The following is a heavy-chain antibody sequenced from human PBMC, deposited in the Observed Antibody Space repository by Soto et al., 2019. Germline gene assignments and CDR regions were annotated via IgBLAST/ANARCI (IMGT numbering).Heavy chain of an antibody. CDR2: LSDSGGSI. V-gene: IGHV3-23*01. Sequence: GGSLRLSCTASGFTFNRHAMTWVRQAPGKGLEWVSGLSDSGGSIYYADSVKGRFTISRDNSMNTLYLQMNTLRAEDTAVYYCAKVSSAWYAGFFDLWGQGTVVTVSS. D-gene: IGHD2-8*01. J-gene: IGHJ4*02. CDR1: GFTFNRHA. CDR3: AKVSSAWYAGFFDL.